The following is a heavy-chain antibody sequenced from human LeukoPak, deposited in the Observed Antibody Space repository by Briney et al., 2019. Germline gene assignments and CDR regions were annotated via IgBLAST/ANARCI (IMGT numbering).Heavy chain of an antibody. D-gene: IGHD3-10*01. Sequence: ASVKVSCKASGYTFTGYYIHWVRQAPGQGLEWLGWISPNSGGTSSAQKFQGRVTMTRDTSISTAYMELSRLRSDDTAVYYCARVYYSGSGSYSAFDYWGQGTLVSVSS. CDR2: ISPNSGGT. CDR1: GYTFTGYY. CDR3: ARVYYSGSGSYSAFDY. V-gene: IGHV1-2*02. J-gene: IGHJ4*02.